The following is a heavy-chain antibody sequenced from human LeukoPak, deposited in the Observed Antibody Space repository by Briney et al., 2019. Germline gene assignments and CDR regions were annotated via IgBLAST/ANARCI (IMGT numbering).Heavy chain of an antibody. CDR3: ARLIGSSWHYWYFDL. CDR1: GGSISGSY. V-gene: IGHV4-59*01. CDR2: SFYGGST. D-gene: IGHD6-13*01. Sequence: PSETLSLTCTVSGGSISGSYWTWIRQPPGKTLEWIGHSFYGGSTNYNPSLKSRLTISVDTSMNQFSLKVISVTAADTALYYCARLIGSSWHYWYFDLWGRGTLVTVSS. J-gene: IGHJ2*01.